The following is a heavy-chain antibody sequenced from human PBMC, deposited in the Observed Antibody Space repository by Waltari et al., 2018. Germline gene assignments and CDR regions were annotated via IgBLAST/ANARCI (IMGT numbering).Heavy chain of an antibody. D-gene: IGHD5-18*01. V-gene: IGHV4-38-2*01. CDR2: IYHSGST. Sequence: QVQLQESGPGLVKPSETLSLTCAVSGYSISSGYYWGWIRQPPGKGLEWIGSIYHSGSTYYNPSLKSRVTISVDTSKNQFSLKLSSVTAADTAVYYCARTGGYSRNGYFDLWGRGTLVTVSS. J-gene: IGHJ2*01. CDR1: GYSISSGYY. CDR3: ARTGGYSRNGYFDL.